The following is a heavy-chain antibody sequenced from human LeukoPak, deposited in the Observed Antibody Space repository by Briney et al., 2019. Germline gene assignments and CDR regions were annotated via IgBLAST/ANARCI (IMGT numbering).Heavy chain of an antibody. D-gene: IGHD6-19*01. J-gene: IGHJ4*02. CDR1: GFTFSTYW. CDR2: LNGDGSTT. Sequence: GGSLRLSCAASGFTFSTYWMHWFRQAPGKGLVWVSRLNGDGSTTSYADSVKGRFTISRDNSKNTLYLQMNSLRAEDTAVYYCAKDPRRYSSGWYYFDYWGQGTLVTVSS. V-gene: IGHV3-74*01. CDR3: AKDPRRYSSGWYYFDY.